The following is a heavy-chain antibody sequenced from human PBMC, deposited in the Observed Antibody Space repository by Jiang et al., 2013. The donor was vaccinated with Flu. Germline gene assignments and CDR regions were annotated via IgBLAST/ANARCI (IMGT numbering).Heavy chain of an antibody. Sequence: SVKVSCKASGGTFSSYAISWVRQAPGQGLEWMGGIIPIFGTANYAQKFQGRVTITADESTSTAYMELSSLRSEDTAVYYCARGRRNGYNWGFDYWGQGTLVTVSS. CDR2: IIPIFGTA. D-gene: IGHD5-24*01. J-gene: IGHJ4*02. CDR3: ARGRRNGYNWGFDY. V-gene: IGHV1-69*01. CDR1: GGTFSSYA.